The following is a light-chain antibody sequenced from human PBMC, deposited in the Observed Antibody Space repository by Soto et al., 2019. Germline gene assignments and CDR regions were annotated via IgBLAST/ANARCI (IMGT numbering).Light chain of an antibody. Sequence: QSVLKQPPSVSGAPGQRVTMSCTGSSSNIGSNTVNWYQQPPGTAPKLLIYSNNQRPSGVPDRFSGSKSGTSASLAISGLQSEDEADYYCAAWDDSLNGYVFGTGTKVTVL. V-gene: IGLV1-44*01. CDR1: SSNIGSNT. J-gene: IGLJ1*01. CDR3: AAWDDSLNGYV. CDR2: SNN.